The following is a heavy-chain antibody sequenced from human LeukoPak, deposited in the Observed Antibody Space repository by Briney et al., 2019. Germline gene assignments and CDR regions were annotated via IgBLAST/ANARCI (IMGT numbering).Heavy chain of an antibody. CDR2: INHSGST. CDR3: AREYWAAVAGLYYYYYMDV. V-gene: IGHV4-34*01. CDR1: GGSFSGYY. J-gene: IGHJ6*03. D-gene: IGHD6-19*01. Sequence: SETLSLTCAVYGGSFSGYYWSWIRQPPGKGLEWIGEINHSGSTNYNPSLKSRVTMSVDTSKNQFSLKLSSVTAADTAVYYCAREYWAAVAGLYYYYYMDVWGKGTTVTISS.